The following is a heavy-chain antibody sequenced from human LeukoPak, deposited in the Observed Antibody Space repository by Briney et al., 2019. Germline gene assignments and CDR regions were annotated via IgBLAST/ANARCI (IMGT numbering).Heavy chain of an antibody. CDR3: ARVDYGDYSKDFDY. CDR2: IYYSGST. Sequence: SETLSLTCTVSGGSISSSGFYWGWIRQPPGKGLEWIGTIYYSGSTYYKPSLKSRVTISVDTSKNQFSLKLNSVTAADTAVYYCARVDYGDYSKDFDYWGQGTLVTVSS. D-gene: IGHD4-17*01. CDR1: GGSISSSGFY. J-gene: IGHJ4*02. V-gene: IGHV4-39*01.